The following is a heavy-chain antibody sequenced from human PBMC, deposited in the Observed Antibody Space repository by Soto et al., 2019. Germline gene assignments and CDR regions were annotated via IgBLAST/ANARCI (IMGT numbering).Heavy chain of an antibody. CDR1: GFTFSSYA. Sequence: GGSLRLSFAASGFTFSSYAMRWVRQGPGEGLQWVTAISGSGGSTSSADPINQRFTISTDNSKTTPYLQMNTLRADDTAVYYCAKDRGPIVVVQNDAFDIWGQGTMVTVSS. V-gene: IGHV3-23*01. J-gene: IGHJ3*02. CDR3: AKDRGPIVVVQNDAFDI. CDR2: ISGSGGST. D-gene: IGHD2-2*01.